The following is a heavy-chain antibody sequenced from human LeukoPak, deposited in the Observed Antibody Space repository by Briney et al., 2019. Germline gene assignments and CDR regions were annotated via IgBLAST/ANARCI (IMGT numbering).Heavy chain of an antibody. D-gene: IGHD2-2*01. V-gene: IGHV5-51*01. CDR2: IYPGDSDT. Sequence: HGASLQISCKGSGYSFTSYWIAWVRQMPGKGLEWMGIIYPGDSDTRYSPSFQGQVTISADKSISTAYLQWSSLKASDTAMYYCARRGGYCSSTSCYPRNWFDPWGQGTLVTVSS. CDR1: GYSFTSYW. CDR3: ARRGGYCSSTSCYPRNWFDP. J-gene: IGHJ5*02.